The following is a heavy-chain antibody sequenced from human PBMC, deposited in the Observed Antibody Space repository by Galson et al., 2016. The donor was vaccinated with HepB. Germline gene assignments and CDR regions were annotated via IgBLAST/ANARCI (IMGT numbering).Heavy chain of an antibody. V-gene: IGHV1-8*01. J-gene: IGHJ4*02. CDR3: ARGEDSSSSGEPNRFDY. D-gene: IGHD6-6*01. Sequence: SVKVSCKASGYTFSRYDINWVRQATGQGLEWMGWMNPNSGNTGYAQKFQGRVTMTRNTSISTAYMELSSLRSEDTAVYYCARGEDSSSSGEPNRFDYWGQGTLVTVSS. CDR2: MNPNSGNT. CDR1: GYTFSRYD.